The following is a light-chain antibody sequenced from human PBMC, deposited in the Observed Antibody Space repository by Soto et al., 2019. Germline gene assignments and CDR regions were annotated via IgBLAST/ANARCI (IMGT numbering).Light chain of an antibody. V-gene: IGLV2-23*01. J-gene: IGLJ2*01. CDR3: CSYAGGRV. Sequence: QPASVSGSPGQSITISCTGTSSDVGSYKLVAWYQQHPGKGPKLMTYGGSKRPSGISNRFSASKSGNTASLTISGLQAEDEADYYCCSYAGGRVFGGGTKLTVL. CDR1: SSDVGSYKL. CDR2: GGS.